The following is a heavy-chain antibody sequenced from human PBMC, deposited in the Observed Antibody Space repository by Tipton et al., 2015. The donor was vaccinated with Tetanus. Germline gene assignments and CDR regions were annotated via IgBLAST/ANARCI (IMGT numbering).Heavy chain of an antibody. D-gene: IGHD6-19*01. CDR2: ITPIFGTT. J-gene: IGHJ4*02. V-gene: IGHV1-69*01. CDR3: ARERGTSGWGF. Sequence: QLVQSGAEMKKPGSSVKVSCKASGGTFTNYALSWVRQAPGQGLEWVGGITPIFGTTNSAPKFQGRVTITADESTNTAYMELSSLRSEDTAVYYCARERGTSGWGFWGQGTLVSVSS. CDR1: GGTFTNYA.